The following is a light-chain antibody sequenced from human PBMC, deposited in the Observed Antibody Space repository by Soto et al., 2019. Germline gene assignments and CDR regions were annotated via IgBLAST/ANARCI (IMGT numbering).Light chain of an antibody. CDR1: HSVKSNY. CDR2: DSS. CDR3: QQYGSSPWT. J-gene: IGKJ1*01. V-gene: IGKV3-20*01. Sequence: IVLTQSPTTLSLSPGERATLSCRASHSVKSNYLAWYQQKPGQAPRLLIHDSSSRATAIPDRFSGSGSGTDFTLTISRLEPEDFAVYYCQQYGSSPWTFGQGTKVEIK.